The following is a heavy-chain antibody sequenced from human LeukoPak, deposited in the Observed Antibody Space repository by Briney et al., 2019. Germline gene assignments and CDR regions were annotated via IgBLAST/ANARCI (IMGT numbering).Heavy chain of an antibody. CDR3: AKDRYYGSGSYPYYYYGMDV. Sequence: TGGSLRLSCAASGFIFSNYAMSWVRQAPGKGLEWVSAISGSGGSTYYADSVKGRFTISRDNSKNTLYLQMNSLRAEDTAVYYCAKDRYYGSGSYPYYYYGMDVWGQGPTVTVSS. D-gene: IGHD3-10*01. CDR2: ISGSGGST. J-gene: IGHJ6*02. CDR1: GFIFSNYA. V-gene: IGHV3-23*01.